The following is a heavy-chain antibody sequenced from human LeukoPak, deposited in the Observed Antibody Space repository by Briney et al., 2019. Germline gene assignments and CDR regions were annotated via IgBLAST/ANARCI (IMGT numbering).Heavy chain of an antibody. V-gene: IGHV1-46*01. CDR1: GYTLTNYY. Sequence: ASVKVSCKASGYTLTNYYMYWVRQAPGQGLEWMGVINPSGGTTNYAQNFQGRVIMTRDTSTSTVYMELSSLRSEDTAVYYCAREEAFCGGDCYPPFDYWGQGALVTVSS. CDR3: AREEAFCGGDCYPPFDY. D-gene: IGHD2-21*02. J-gene: IGHJ4*02. CDR2: INPSGGTT.